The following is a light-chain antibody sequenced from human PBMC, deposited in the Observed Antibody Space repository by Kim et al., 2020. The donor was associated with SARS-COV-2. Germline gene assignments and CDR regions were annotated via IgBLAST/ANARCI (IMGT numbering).Light chain of an antibody. CDR2: GAS. J-gene: IGKJ1*01. CDR1: QSFSST. CDR3: QQYKNWPET. V-gene: IGKV3-15*01. Sequence: VSPGATATLSCRPRQSFSSTFAWYQQKPCQAPTLLIYGASTRATVIPARFSGSGSGTAFTLTISTLQSEDFAVYYCQQYKNWPETFGQGTKVDIK.